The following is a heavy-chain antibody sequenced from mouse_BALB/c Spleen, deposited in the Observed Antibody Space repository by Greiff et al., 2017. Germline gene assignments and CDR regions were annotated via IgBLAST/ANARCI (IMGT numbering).Heavy chain of an antibody. J-gene: IGHJ1*01. Sequence: EVQGVESGGGLVKPGGSLKLSCAASGFTFSDYYMYWVRQTPEKRLEWVATISDGGSYTYYPDSVKGRFTISRDNAKNNLYLQMSSLKSEDTAMYYCARGYGPPWYFDVWGAGTTVTVSS. CDR1: GFTFSDYY. V-gene: IGHV5-4*02. CDR3: ARGYGPPWYFDV. D-gene: IGHD1-2*01. CDR2: ISDGGSYT.